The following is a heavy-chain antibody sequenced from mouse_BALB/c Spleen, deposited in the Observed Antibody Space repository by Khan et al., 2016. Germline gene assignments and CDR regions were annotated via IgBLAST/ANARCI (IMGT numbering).Heavy chain of an antibody. Sequence: EVELVESGGGLVQPGGSLKLSCAASGFTFCTYAMSWVRQTPDKRLELVATINSNGGSTYYPDNVKGRFTISRDNAKNTLYLQMSSLKSEDTAMYYCARVRQAVDYWGQGTSVTVSS. CDR2: INSNGGST. CDR1: GFTFCTYA. D-gene: IGHD2-14*01. CDR3: ARVRQAVDY. V-gene: IGHV5-6-3*01. J-gene: IGHJ4*01.